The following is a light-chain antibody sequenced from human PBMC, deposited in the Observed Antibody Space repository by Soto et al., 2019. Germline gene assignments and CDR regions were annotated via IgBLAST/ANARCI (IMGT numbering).Light chain of an antibody. CDR1: QSVSSSY. CDR3: QQDGFSPRT. Sequence: EIVLTQSPGTLSLSPGERATLSCRASQSVSSSYLAWYQQKPGQAPRLLIYGTSSRATGIPDRFSGSGSGTDFTLTISRLEPEDFAIYYCQQDGFSPRTFGQGTKLEIK. V-gene: IGKV3-20*01. CDR2: GTS. J-gene: IGKJ2*01.